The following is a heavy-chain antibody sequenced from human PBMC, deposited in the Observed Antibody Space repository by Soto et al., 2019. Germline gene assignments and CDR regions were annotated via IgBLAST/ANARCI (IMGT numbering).Heavy chain of an antibody. V-gene: IGHV3-30*18. CDR2: ISYDGSNK. CDR3: AKGEEALCY. J-gene: IGHJ4*02. CDR1: GFTFSSYG. Sequence: GGSLRLSCAASGFTFSSYGMHWVRQAPGKGLEWVAVISYDGSNKYYADSVKGRFAISRDNSKNTLYLQMNSLRAEDTAVYYCAKGEEALCYWGQGTLVTVSS.